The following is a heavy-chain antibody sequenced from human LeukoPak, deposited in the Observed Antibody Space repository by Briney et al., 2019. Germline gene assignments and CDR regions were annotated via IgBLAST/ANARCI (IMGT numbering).Heavy chain of an antibody. J-gene: IGHJ4*02. V-gene: IGHV1-3*01. D-gene: IGHD2-15*01. CDR3: AKVGYCDAGPCYFDS. CDR2: INAGNGNT. Sequence: ASVKVSCKASGYDFTSYAMHWVRQAPGQRLEWMGWINAGNGNTKYSQKFQDRVTVTRDTSTSTAYMELSSLRSKDTAVYYCAKVGYCDAGPCYFDSWGQGTLVTVSS. CDR1: GYDFTSYA.